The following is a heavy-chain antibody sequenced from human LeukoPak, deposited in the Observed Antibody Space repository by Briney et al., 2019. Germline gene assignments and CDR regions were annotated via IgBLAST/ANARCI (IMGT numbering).Heavy chain of an antibody. V-gene: IGHV1-46*01. J-gene: IGHJ6*03. CDR3: ARDWLVVAANTNYYYMDV. CDR2: INPSGGST. CDR1: GYTFTSYY. D-gene: IGHD2-15*01. Sequence: ASVKVSCRASGYTFTSYYMHWVRQAPGQGLEWMGIINPSGGSTSYAQKFQGRVTMTRDTSTSTVYMELSSLRSEDTAVYYCARDWLVVAANTNYYYMDVWGKGTTVTISS.